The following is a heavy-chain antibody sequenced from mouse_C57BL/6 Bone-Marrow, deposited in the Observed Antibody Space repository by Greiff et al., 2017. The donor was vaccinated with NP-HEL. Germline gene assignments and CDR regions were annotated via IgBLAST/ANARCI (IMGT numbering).Heavy chain of an antibody. CDR3: ARSTVPFDD. J-gene: IGHJ2*01. V-gene: IGHV7-3*01. Sequence: EVQRVESGGGLVQPGGSLSLSCAASGFTFTDYYMSWVRQPPGKALAWLGFIRNKANGYTTEYSASVKGRFTISRDNSQSILYLQMNALRAEDSATYYCARSTVPFDDWGQGTTLTVSS. CDR2: IRNKANGYTT. CDR1: GFTFTDYY.